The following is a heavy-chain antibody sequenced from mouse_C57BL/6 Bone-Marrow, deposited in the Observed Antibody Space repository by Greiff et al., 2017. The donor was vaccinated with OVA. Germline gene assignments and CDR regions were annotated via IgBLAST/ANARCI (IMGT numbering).Heavy chain of an antibody. CDR2: IHPNSGST. Sequence: VQLQQSGAELVKPGASVKLSCKASGYTFTSYWMPWVKQRPGQGLEWIGMIHPNSGSTNYNEKFKSKATMTVDKSSSTAYMQLSSLTSEDSAVYYYARIPVYYDGSSDHFDYWGQGTTLTVSS. CDR3: ARIPVYYDGSSDHFDY. V-gene: IGHV1-64*01. J-gene: IGHJ2*01. CDR1: GYTFTSYW. D-gene: IGHD1-1*01.